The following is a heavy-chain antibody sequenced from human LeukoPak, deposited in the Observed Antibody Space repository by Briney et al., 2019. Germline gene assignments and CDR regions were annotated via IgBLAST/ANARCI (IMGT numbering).Heavy chain of an antibody. CDR3: ARDFGYCTSTTCPEDYFYFYMDV. D-gene: IGHD2-2*03. CDR1: GFTFSTYT. V-gene: IGHV3-21*01. CDR2: ITRSSRYI. Sequence: PGGSLRLSCAASGFTFSTYTMNWVRQAPGKGLEWVSSITRSSRYIFYADSLKGRFTISRDNAKNSLYLQMNSLRAEDTAVYYCARDFGYCTSTTCPEDYFYFYMDVWGKGTTVTVSS. J-gene: IGHJ6*03.